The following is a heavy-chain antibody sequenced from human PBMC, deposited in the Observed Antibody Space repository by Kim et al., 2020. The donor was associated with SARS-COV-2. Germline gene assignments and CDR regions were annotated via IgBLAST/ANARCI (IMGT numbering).Heavy chain of an antibody. CDR1: GFTFSSYS. CDR2: ISSSSSTI. V-gene: IGHV3-48*02. J-gene: IGHJ6*02. Sequence: GGSLRLSCAASGFTFSSYSMNWVRQAPGKGLEWVSYISSSSSTIYYADSVKGRFTISRDNAKNSLYLQMNSLRDEDTAVYYCARGLLYERVYYYYGMDVWGQGTTVTVSS. D-gene: IGHD5-12*01. CDR3: ARGLLYERVYYYYGMDV.